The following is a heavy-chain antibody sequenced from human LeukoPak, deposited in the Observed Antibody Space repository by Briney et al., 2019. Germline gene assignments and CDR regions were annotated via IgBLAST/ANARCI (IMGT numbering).Heavy chain of an antibody. D-gene: IGHD1-26*01. J-gene: IGHJ4*02. V-gene: IGHV1-18*01. CDR2: ISAYNGNT. Sequence: ASVKVSCKASGYTFTSYGISWVRQAPGQGLEWMGWISAYNGNTNYAQKLQGRVTMTTDTSTSTAYMELRSLRSDDTAVYYCARPNSGSYYRNYFDYWGQGTLVTVSS. CDR3: ARPNSGSYYRNYFDY. CDR1: GYTFTSYG.